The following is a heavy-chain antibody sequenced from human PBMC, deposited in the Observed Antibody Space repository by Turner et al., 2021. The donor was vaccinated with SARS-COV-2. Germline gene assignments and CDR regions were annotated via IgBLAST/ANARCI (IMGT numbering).Heavy chain of an antibody. CDR2: ISYDGSNK. J-gene: IGHJ6*02. Sequence: QVQLVESGGGVVQPGRSLRLSWAASGFTFSSYAMHWVRQAPGKGLEWVAVISYDGSNKYYADSVKGRFTISRDNSKNTLYLQMNSLRAEDTAVYYCARDGGGIVATMGTIDYYYYAMDVWGQGTTVTVSS. CDR1: GFTFSSYA. V-gene: IGHV3-30-3*01. D-gene: IGHD5-12*01. CDR3: ARDGGGIVATMGTIDYYYYAMDV.